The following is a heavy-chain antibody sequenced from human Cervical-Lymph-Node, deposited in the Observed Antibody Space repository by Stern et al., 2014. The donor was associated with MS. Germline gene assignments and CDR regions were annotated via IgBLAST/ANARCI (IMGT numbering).Heavy chain of an antibody. Sequence: EVQLLESGGGLIQPGGSLRLSCAASGFTVSTNHVTWVRQAPGKGLECVSVMYSGGGTYYADSVKGRFTISRDNSKNTVYFQMNSLRVEDTAVYYCSSDVGNYYYDKDVWGQGTTVTVSS. CDR2: MYSGGGT. CDR3: SSDVGNYYYDKDV. CDR1: GFTVSTNH. V-gene: IGHV3-53*01. J-gene: IGHJ6*02.